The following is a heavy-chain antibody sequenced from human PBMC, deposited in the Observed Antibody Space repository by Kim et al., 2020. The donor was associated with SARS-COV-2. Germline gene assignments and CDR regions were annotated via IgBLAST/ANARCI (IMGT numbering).Heavy chain of an antibody. V-gene: IGHV3-9*01. J-gene: IGHJ4*02. CDR3: AKGSGGWLLPDY. CDR1: GFTFGDYA. D-gene: IGHD6-19*01. CDR2: ISWNSGSI. Sequence: GGSLRLSCAASGFTFGDYAMHWVRQAPGKGLEWVSGISWNSGSIGYADSVKGRFTISRDNAKNSLYLQMNSLRAEDTALYYCAKGSGGWLLPDYWGQGTLVTVSS.